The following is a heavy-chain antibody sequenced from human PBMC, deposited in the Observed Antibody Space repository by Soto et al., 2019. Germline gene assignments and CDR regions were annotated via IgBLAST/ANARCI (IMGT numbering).Heavy chain of an antibody. V-gene: IGHV4-31*02. CDR1: GGSITSGGYS. Sequence: QVQLQESGPGLVKPSQTLSLTCYVSGGSITSGGYSWTWIRHQPGKALQWIGYIFDSGSAYYNPSLKSRLTIAVDTGKHLFALELSSVTAAEPAVYYCASGSGYYRNFASWGQGTLVSVSS. J-gene: IGHJ4*02. CDR2: IFDSGSA. D-gene: IGHD3-3*01. CDR3: ASGSGYYRNFAS.